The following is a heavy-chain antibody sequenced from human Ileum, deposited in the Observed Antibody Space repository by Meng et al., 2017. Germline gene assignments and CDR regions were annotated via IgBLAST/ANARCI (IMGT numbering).Heavy chain of an antibody. CDR3: ARSSTSPASYFFDY. D-gene: IGHD6-6*01. J-gene: IGHJ4*02. V-gene: IGHV4-61*01. CDR1: GGSVSSGSYY. CDR2: IYYSGST. Sequence: QVQVQESGPRLVRPSGTLSLACTVSGGSVSSGSYYWSWIRQPPGKGLEWIGHIYYSGSTNYNPSLKSRVTISVDMSKNQFSLKLNSVTAADTAIYFCARSSTSPASYFFDYWGQGTLVTVSS.